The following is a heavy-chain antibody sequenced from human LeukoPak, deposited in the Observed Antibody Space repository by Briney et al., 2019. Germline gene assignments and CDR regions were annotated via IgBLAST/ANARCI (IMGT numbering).Heavy chain of an antibody. CDR3: GYQFSTTRRNWFDP. J-gene: IGHJ5*02. Sequence: NVSGPTLVNPTQTLTLTCTFSGFSLSTSGVGVGWLRQPPGKALEWLALIYWDDDKRYSPSLKSRLTIAKDTSKNQVVLTMTNMDPVDTATYYCGYQFSTTRRNWFDPWGQGTLVTVSS. V-gene: IGHV2-5*02. CDR2: IYWDDDK. D-gene: IGHD2-2*01. CDR1: GFSLSTSGVG.